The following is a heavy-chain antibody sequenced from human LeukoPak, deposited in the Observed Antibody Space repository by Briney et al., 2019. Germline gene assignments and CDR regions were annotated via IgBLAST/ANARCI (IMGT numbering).Heavy chain of an antibody. CDR2: ITDSGTNT. CDR3: AKGSASGWYGWLDP. V-gene: IGHV3-23*01. D-gene: IGHD6-19*01. J-gene: IGHJ5*02. CDR1: GFTFRSYA. Sequence: GGSLRLSCAVSGFTFRSYAMNWVRQAPGKGLEWVSVITDSGTNTYYGDSVKGRFTVSRDNSNDTLYLQMNSLRAEDTAVYYCAKGSASGWYGWLDPWGQGTLVIVSS.